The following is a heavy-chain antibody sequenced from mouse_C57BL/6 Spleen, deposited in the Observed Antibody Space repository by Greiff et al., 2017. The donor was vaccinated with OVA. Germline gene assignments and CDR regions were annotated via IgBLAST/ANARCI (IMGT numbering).Heavy chain of an antibody. D-gene: IGHD3-1*01. CDR3: ARDIRAYYAMDY. J-gene: IGHJ4*01. CDR2: ISDGGSYT. Sequence: EVQGVESGGGLVKPGGSLKLSCAASGFTFSSYAMSWVRQTPEKRLEWVATISDGGSYTYYPDNVKGRFTISRDNAKNNLYLQMSHLKSEDTAMYYCARDIRAYYAMDYWGQGTSVTVSS. V-gene: IGHV5-4*01. CDR1: GFTFSSYA.